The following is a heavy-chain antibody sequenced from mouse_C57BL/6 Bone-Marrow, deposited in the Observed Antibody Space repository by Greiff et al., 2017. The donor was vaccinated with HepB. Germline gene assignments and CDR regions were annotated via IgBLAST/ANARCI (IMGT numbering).Heavy chain of an antibody. CDR2: IYPGSGST. Sequence: VQLQQPGAELVKPGASVKMSCKASGYTFTSYWITWVKQRPGQGLEWIGDIYPGSGSTNYNEKFKSKATLTVDTSSSTAYMQLSSLTSEDSAVYYCARPSSYCYGRGFDYWGQGTTLTVSS. D-gene: IGHD1-1*01. CDR1: GYTFTSYW. J-gene: IGHJ2*01. CDR3: ARPSSYCYGRGFDY. V-gene: IGHV1-55*01.